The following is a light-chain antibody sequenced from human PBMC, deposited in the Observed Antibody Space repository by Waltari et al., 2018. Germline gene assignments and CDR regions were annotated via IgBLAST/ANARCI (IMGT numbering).Light chain of an antibody. J-gene: IGKJ1*01. V-gene: IGKV3-20*01. CDR3: QKYVNLPAT. CDR1: QSVGRF. CDR2: PAS. Sequence: ENESTQSPSTLSLSPGGKAPLSCRASQSVGRFLAWYQQKPGQAPRLLIYPASSRATGIPERFSGSGSGTDFSLTISGLEPEDFAVYYCQKYVNLPATFGQGTKVEIK.